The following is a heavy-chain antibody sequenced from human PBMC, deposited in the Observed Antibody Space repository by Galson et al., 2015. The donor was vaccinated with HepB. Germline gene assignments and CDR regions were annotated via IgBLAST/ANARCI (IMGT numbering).Heavy chain of an antibody. V-gene: IGHV3-23*01. CDR3: AKVGSSSWYYYYYYMDV. CDR1: GFTFSSYA. CDR2: ISGSGGST. D-gene: IGHD6-13*01. J-gene: IGHJ6*03. Sequence: SLRLSCAASGFTFSSYAMSWVRQAPGKGLEWVSAISGSGGSTYYADSVKGRFTISRDNSKNTLYLQMNSLRAEDTAVYYCAKVGSSSWYYYYYYMDVWGKGTTVTVSS.